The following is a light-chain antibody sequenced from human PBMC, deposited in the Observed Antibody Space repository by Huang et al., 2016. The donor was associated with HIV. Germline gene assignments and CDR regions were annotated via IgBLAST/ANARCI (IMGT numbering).Light chain of an antibody. V-gene: IGKV1-33*01. J-gene: IGKJ4*01. CDR3: QQYDEFPLT. Sequence: DIQMTQSPSSLSASVGDRVTVTCQASQDITNYLNWYQQKPGKAPKLLIYDASNLQTGVPARFSGSGSGTDFAFTINSLQPEDIATYYCQQYDEFPLTFGGGTRVEIK. CDR1: QDITNY. CDR2: DAS.